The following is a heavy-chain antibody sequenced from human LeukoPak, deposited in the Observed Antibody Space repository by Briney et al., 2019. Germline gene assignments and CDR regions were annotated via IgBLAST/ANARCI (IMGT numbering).Heavy chain of an antibody. V-gene: IGHV4-59*12. Sequence: SETLSLTCTVSGGSISSYYWSWIRQPPGKGLEWIGYIYYSGSTYYNPSLKSRVTISVDTSKNQFSLKLSSVTAADTAVYYCARVRDYGGNSGLNWFDPWGQGTLVTVSS. CDR3: ARVRDYGGNSGLNWFDP. CDR1: GGSISSYY. CDR2: IYYSGST. J-gene: IGHJ5*02. D-gene: IGHD4-23*01.